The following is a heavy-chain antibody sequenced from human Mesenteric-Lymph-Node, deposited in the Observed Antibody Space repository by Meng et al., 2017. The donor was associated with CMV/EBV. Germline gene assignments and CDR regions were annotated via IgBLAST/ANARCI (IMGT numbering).Heavy chain of an antibody. Sequence: GESLKISCAASGFLFNTYNIHWVRQAPGKGLEWVAVISYDGSNKHYADSVKGRFTISRDNSKNTLYLEMNSLRVEDTAVYYCARAGRKGSYGYYYYGMDVWGQGTTVTVSS. D-gene: IGHD5-18*01. CDR1: GFLFNTYN. CDR2: ISYDGSNK. CDR3: ARAGRKGSYGYYYYGMDV. V-gene: IGHV3-30-3*01. J-gene: IGHJ6*02.